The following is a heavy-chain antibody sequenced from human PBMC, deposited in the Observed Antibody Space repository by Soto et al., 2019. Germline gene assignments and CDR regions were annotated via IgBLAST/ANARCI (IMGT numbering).Heavy chain of an antibody. V-gene: IGHV3-23*01. D-gene: IGHD1-26*01. J-gene: IGHJ5*02. Sequence: GGSLRLSCAASGFTFSSYAMSWVRQAPGKGLEWVSATSISGGSTYYAASVKGRFTISRDNSKNTLYLQMNSLRADDTALYYCAKGMHWELPLASWGQGTLVTVSS. CDR2: TSISGGST. CDR1: GFTFSSYA. CDR3: AKGMHWELPLAS.